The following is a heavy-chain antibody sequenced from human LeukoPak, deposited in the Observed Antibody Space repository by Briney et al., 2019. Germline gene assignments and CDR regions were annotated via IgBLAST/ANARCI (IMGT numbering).Heavy chain of an antibody. CDR2: ISWNSGSI. J-gene: IGHJ3*02. D-gene: IGHD2-8*02. CDR1: GFTFDDYA. CDR3: TKDEFVASDFTGAFDI. Sequence: GRSLRLSCAASGFTFDDYAMHWVRQAPGKGLEWVSGISWNSGSIGYADSVKGRFTISRDNAKNSLYLQMNSLRAEDMALYYCTKDEFVASDFTGAFDIWGQGTMVTVSS. V-gene: IGHV3-9*03.